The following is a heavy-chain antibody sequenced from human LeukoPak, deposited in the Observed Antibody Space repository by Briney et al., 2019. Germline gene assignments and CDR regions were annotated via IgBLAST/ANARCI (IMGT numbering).Heavy chain of an antibody. CDR3: ARHVINTDDYVWGSYRPYFDY. CDR1: GGSISISGYY. CDR2: IYYSGST. D-gene: IGHD3-16*02. Sequence: SETLSLTCTVSGGSISISGYYWGWIRQPPGKGLEWIGSIYYSGSTYYNPSLKSRVTISVDTSKNQFSLKLSSVTAADTAVYYCARHVINTDDYVWGSYRPYFDYWGQGTLVTVSS. V-gene: IGHV4-39*01. J-gene: IGHJ4*02.